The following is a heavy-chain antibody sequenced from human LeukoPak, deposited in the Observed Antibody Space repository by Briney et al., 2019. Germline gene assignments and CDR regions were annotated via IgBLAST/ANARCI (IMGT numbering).Heavy chain of an antibody. V-gene: IGHV1-69*05. CDR1: GGTFSSYA. Sequence: RASVKVSCKASGGTFSSYAISWVRQAPGQGLEWMGGIIPIFGTANYAQKFQGRVTITTDESTSTAYMELSSLRSEDTAVYYCARDRPYSDNWFDPWGQGTLVTVSS. CDR2: IIPIFGTA. D-gene: IGHD4-11*01. J-gene: IGHJ5*02. CDR3: ARDRPYSDNWFDP.